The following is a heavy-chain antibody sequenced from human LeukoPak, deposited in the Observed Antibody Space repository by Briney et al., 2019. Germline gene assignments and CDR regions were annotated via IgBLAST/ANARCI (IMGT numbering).Heavy chain of an antibody. CDR1: GFTFSSYS. D-gene: IGHD5-18*01. Sequence: GGSLRLSCAASGFTFSSYSMNWVRQAPGKGLEWVSSISSSSSYIYYADSVKGRFTISRDNSKNTLYLQMNSLRAEDTAVYYCAREDTAMDSGVDYWGQGTLVTVSS. CDR3: AREDTAMDSGVDY. V-gene: IGHV3-21*01. CDR2: ISSSSSYI. J-gene: IGHJ4*02.